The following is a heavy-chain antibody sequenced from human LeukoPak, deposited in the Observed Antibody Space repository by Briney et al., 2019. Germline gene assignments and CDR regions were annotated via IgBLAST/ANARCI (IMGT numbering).Heavy chain of an antibody. CDR1: GGSISSGDYY. Sequence: PSQTLSLTCTVSGGSISSGDYYWSWIRQPPGKGLEWIGYIYYSGSTYYNPSLKSRVTISVDTSKNKFSLKLSSVTAADTAVYYCAREGERYDAFDIWGQGTMVTVSS. CDR2: IYYSGST. V-gene: IGHV4-30-4*01. CDR3: AREGERYDAFDI. J-gene: IGHJ3*02. D-gene: IGHD5-24*01.